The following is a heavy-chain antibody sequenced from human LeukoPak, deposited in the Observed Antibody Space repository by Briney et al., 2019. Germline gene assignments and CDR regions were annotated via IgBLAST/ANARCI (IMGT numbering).Heavy chain of an antibody. V-gene: IGHV1-3*01. D-gene: IGHD6-6*01. J-gene: IGHJ4*02. Sequence: ASVKVSCKASGYTFTSYAMHWVRQAPGQRLEWMGWINAGNGNTKYSQKFQGRVTITRDTSASTAYMGLSSLRSEDTAVYYCARGGAIAARLYDYWGQGTLVTVSS. CDR3: ARGGAIAARLYDY. CDR2: INAGNGNT. CDR1: GYTFTSYA.